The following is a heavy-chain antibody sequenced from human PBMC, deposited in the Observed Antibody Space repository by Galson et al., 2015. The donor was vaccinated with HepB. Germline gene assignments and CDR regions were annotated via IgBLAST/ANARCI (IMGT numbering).Heavy chain of an antibody. CDR1: GFTFSFYA. V-gene: IGHV3-30*18. CDR2: ISHDGDNK. J-gene: IGHJ4*02. D-gene: IGHD3-22*01. CDR3: AKAHTFFYYDSRGVIDY. Sequence: SLRLSCAASGFTFSFYAMHWVRQAPGKGLEWVAFISHDGDNKFYADSVRGRFTISRDNSKNTLSLQMNNLRAEDTAVFHCAKAHTFFYYDSRGVIDYWGQGTMVTVSS.